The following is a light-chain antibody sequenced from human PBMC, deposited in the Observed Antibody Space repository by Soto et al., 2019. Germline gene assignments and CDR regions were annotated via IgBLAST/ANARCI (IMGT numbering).Light chain of an antibody. V-gene: IGLV2-14*03. J-gene: IGLJ1*01. Sequence: QSVLTQPASVSRSPGQSITISCTGTSSDVGGYNYVSWYQHHPGKAPKLMIYDVGNRPSGVSNRFSGSKSGNTASLTISGLQAEDEADYYCSSYTSSSISYVFGTGPKVTVL. CDR3: SSYTSSSISYV. CDR1: SSDVGGYNY. CDR2: DVG.